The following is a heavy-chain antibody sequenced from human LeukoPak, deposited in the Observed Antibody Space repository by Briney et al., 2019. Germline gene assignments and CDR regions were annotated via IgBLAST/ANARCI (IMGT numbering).Heavy chain of an antibody. CDR2: IYTSGST. CDR3: ARLSGEIIVVGAGIDS. Sequence: SETLSLTCTVSGGSISSYYWSWIRQPAGKGLEWIGRIYTSGSTNYNPSLKSRVTMSVDTSRNQFSLKLVSVTAADTAVYYCARLSGEIIVVGAGIDSWGQGTLVLVSS. V-gene: IGHV4-4*07. CDR1: GGSISSYY. J-gene: IGHJ4*02. D-gene: IGHD2-15*01.